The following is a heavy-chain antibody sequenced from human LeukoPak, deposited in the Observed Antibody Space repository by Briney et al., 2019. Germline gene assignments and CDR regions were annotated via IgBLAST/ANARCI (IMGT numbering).Heavy chain of an antibody. CDR3: ARDAGGPSYYYGMDV. CDR2: INPSGGST. D-gene: IGHD2-15*01. V-gene: IGHV1-46*01. Sequence: GASVKVSCKASGYTFTSYYMHWVRQAPGQGLEWMGIINPSGGSTSYAQKFQGRVTMTRDTSTSTVYMELSSLRSEDTAVYYCARDAGGPSYYYGMDVWGKGTMVTVSS. J-gene: IGHJ6*04. CDR1: GYTFTSYY.